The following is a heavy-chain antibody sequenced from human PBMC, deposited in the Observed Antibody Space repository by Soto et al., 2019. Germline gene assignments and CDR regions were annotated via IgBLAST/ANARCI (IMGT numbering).Heavy chain of an antibody. CDR3: ARDTGVPAARYYFDY. CDR1: GYTFTSYY. V-gene: IGHV1-46*01. J-gene: IGHJ4*02. D-gene: IGHD2-2*01. Sequence: GASVKVSCKASGYTFTSYYMHWVRQAPGQGLEWMGIINPSGGSTSYAQKFQGRVTMTRDTSTSTVYMELSSLRSEDTAVYYCARDTGVPAARYYFDYWGQGTLVTVSS. CDR2: INPSGGST.